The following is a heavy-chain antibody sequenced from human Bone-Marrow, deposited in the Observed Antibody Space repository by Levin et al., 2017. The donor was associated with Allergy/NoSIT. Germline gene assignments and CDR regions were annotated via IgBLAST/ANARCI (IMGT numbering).Heavy chain of an antibody. Sequence: NASETLSLTCAVSGGSIRTNPYYWGWIRQPPGKGLEWIGSIYLTGDTYYNPSLKSRVTIFMDTSKNQFSLRLKSVLAADTAVYYCVRDRNHRSNSSFDYWGQGTQVTVSS. CDR2: IYLTGDT. D-gene: IGHD1-14*01. CDR3: VRDRNHRSNSSFDY. V-gene: IGHV4-39*07. J-gene: IGHJ4*02. CDR1: GGSIRTNPYY.